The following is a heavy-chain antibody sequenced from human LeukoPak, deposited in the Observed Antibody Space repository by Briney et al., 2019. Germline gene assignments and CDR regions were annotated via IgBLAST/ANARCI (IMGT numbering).Heavy chain of an antibody. CDR2: IYYSGST. J-gene: IGHJ5*02. V-gene: IGHV4-31*03. CDR3: ARERPSQSGP. Sequence: PSQTLSLTCTVSGGSISSGGYYWSWIRQHPGKGLEWIGYIYYSGSTYYNPSLKSRVTISVDTSKTQSSLKLSPVPAADTAVYSCARERPSQSGPWGQGTLVTVSS. D-gene: IGHD3-10*01. CDR1: GGSISSGGYY.